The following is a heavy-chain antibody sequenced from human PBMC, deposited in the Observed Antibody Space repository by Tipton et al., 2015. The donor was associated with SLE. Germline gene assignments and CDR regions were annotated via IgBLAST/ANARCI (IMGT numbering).Heavy chain of an antibody. D-gene: IGHD5-12*01. CDR1: GFSFSSYA. J-gene: IGHJ4*01. Sequence: SLRLSCAASGFSFSSYAMSWVRQAPGKGLEWVSTLSASGGSTYYADSVQGRVTISRANSENTLYLQMNTLRAEDTAVYYCVRGSGYDTPSTFDSWGQGTLVTVSS. CDR2: LSASGGST. V-gene: IGHV3-23*01. CDR3: VRGSGYDTPSTFDS.